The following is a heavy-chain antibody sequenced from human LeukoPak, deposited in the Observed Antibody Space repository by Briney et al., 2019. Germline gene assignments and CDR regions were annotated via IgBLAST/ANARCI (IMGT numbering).Heavy chain of an antibody. CDR3: ATRNYYDTNRYYYEYYFDY. J-gene: IGHJ4*02. Sequence: GSLRLSCAASGLIFSNYAMSWVRQAPGKGLEWVSGISGSSGSTYYADSVKGRFTISRDNSKNTLYLQMNSLRAEDSAVYYCATRNYYDTNRYYYEYYFDYWGQGTLVTVSS. CDR1: GLIFSNYA. V-gene: IGHV3-23*01. CDR2: ISGSSGST. D-gene: IGHD3-22*01.